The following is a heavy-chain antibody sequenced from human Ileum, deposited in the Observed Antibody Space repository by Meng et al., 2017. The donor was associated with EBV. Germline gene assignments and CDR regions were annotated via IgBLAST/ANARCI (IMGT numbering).Heavy chain of an antibody. D-gene: IGHD4-11*01. J-gene: IGHJ4*02. Sequence: LYRTAPGPDMVKPSVTLSLTCTFSCGSISSSSSSWGWIRQPPGKWLESIGSFYYSGNSHYNPTLKSRVTISLDTSKNQFSLNLRSVTAADTAVYFCARDVVDSTYGRFSDCWGQGILVTVSS. CDR2: FYYSGNS. V-gene: IGHV4-39*07. CDR1: CGSISSSSSS. CDR3: ARDVVDSTYGRFSDC.